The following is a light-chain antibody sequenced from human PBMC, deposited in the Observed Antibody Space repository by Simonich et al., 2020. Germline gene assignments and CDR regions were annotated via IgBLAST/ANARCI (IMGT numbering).Light chain of an antibody. CDR1: SRDVGGYNY. Sequence: QSALTQPASVSGSPGQSITISCTGTSRDVGGYNYVSWYQQHPGKAPKLMIYAVRKRPSGVSNRFSGSKSGNTASLTISGLQAEDEADYYCSSYTSSSWVFGGGTKLTVL. CDR2: AVR. J-gene: IGLJ3*02. V-gene: IGLV2-14*01. CDR3: SSYTSSSWV.